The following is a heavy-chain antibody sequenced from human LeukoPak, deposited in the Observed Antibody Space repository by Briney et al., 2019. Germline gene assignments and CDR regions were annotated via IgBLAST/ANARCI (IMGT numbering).Heavy chain of an antibody. D-gene: IGHD6-25*01. CDR3: ASGQGNFDY. CDR2: ISWNSGSI. V-gene: IGHV3-9*01. Sequence: PGGSLRLSCAASGFTFDDYAMHWVRQAPGKGLEWVSGISWNSGSIGYADSVKGRFTISRDNAKNSLYLQMNSLRAEDTALYYCASGQGNFDYWGQGTLVTVSS. CDR1: GFTFDDYA. J-gene: IGHJ4*02.